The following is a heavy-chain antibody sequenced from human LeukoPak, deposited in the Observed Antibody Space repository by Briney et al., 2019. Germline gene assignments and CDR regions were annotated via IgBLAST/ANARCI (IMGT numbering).Heavy chain of an antibody. CDR2: IYSGGST. CDR1: EFSVGSNY. Sequence: GGSLRLSCAASEFSVGSNYMTWVRQAPGKGLEWVSLIYSGGSTYYADSVKGRFTISRDNAKNSLYLQMNSLRAEDTAVYYCARGDYRDGYNYHYYYMDVWGKGTTVTVSS. CDR3: ARGDYRDGYNYHYYYMDV. J-gene: IGHJ6*03. V-gene: IGHV3-66*01. D-gene: IGHD5-24*01.